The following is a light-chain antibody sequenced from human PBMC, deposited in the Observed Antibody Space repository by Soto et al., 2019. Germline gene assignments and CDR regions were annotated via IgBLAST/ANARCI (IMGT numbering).Light chain of an antibody. Sequence: EIVLTQSPGTLALAPGERATLSWRSSQSVSNNYLAWYQQKPGQAPRLLIYGASTRATGIPARFSGSGSGTEFTLTISSLQSEDFAVYYCQQYNNWPQTFGQGTKVDIK. J-gene: IGKJ1*01. V-gene: IGKV3-15*01. CDR1: QSVSNN. CDR3: QQYNNWPQT. CDR2: GAS.